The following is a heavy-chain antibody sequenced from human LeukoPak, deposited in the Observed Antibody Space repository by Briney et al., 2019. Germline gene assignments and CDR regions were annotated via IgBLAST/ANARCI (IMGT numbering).Heavy chain of an antibody. CDR1: GLTGSHNH. CDR2: IHTSGDT. CDR3: IVFGDSNH. Sequence: GGSLRLSCAASGLTGSHNHVSWVRQAPGKGLEWVSAIHTSGDTCYADSVKGRFTISRDTSKNTLYLQINSLRVEDTAVYYCIVFGDSNHWGQGTLVTVSS. D-gene: IGHD4-17*01. V-gene: IGHV3-53*01. J-gene: IGHJ5*02.